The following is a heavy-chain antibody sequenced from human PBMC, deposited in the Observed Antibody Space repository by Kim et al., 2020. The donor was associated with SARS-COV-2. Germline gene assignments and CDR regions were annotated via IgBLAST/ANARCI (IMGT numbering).Heavy chain of an antibody. J-gene: IGHJ4*02. Sequence: SQTLSLTCAISGDSVSSNSAAWNWIRQSPSRGLEWLGRTYYRSKWYNDYAVSVKSRITINPDTSKNQFSLQLNSVTPEDTAVYYCARWGTYYYGSGSYFDYWGQGTLVTVSS. V-gene: IGHV6-1*01. CDR1: GDSVSSNSAA. CDR2: TYYRSKWYN. D-gene: IGHD3-10*01. CDR3: ARWGTYYYGSGSYFDY.